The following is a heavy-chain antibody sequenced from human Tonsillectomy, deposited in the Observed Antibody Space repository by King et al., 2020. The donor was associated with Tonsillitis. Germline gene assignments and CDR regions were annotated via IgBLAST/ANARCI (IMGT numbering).Heavy chain of an antibody. J-gene: IGHJ4*02. CDR3: VSGGAFTTPNSL. Sequence: VQLVESGAEVKKPGASVKVSCKASGYGFSDYYIHWVRQAPGQGLEWMGWISPGNGGASYAQRFQGRVTMTRDMSISTAYMQLRRLTSGDTAVYYFVSGGAFTTPNSLWGQGTLVTVSS. D-gene: IGHD4-23*01. CDR2: ISPGNGGA. V-gene: IGHV1-2*02. CDR1: GYGFSDYY.